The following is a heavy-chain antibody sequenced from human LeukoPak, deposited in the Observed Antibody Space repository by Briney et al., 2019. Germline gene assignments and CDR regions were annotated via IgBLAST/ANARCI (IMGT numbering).Heavy chain of an antibody. D-gene: IGHD5-24*01. CDR3: AKDPHFGDGHPYGWFDP. J-gene: IGHJ5*02. V-gene: IGHV3-23*01. Sequence: GGSLRLSCAATGFTFSSCARSWVRQAPGKGLEWVSAISGSGGSTYYADSVKGRFTISRDNSKNTLYLQMNSLRAEDTAVYYCAKDPHFGDGHPYGWFDPWGQGTLVTVSS. CDR2: ISGSGGST. CDR1: GFTFSSCA.